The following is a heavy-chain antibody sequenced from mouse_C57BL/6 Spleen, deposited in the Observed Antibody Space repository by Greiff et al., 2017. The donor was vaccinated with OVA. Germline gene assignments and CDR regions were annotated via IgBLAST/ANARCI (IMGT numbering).Heavy chain of an antibody. CDR3: ARPYDYDGYFDV. CDR1: GFTFSDYG. D-gene: IGHD2-4*01. V-gene: IGHV5-17*01. CDR2: ISSGSSTI. Sequence: EVHLVESGGGLVKPGGSLQLSCAASGFTFSDYGMHWVRQAPEKGLEWVAYISSGSSTIYYADTVKGRFTISRDNAKNTLFLQMTSLRSEDTAMYYCARPYDYDGYFDVWGTGTTVTVSS. J-gene: IGHJ1*03.